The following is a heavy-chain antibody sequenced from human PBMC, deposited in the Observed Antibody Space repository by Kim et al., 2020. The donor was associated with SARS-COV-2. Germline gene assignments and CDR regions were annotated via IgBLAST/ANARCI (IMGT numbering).Heavy chain of an antibody. CDR3: AKDRWKSSGWYWFCYYYGMDV. CDR2: ISAYNGNT. V-gene: IGHV1-18*04. J-gene: IGHJ6*01. CDR1: GYTFTSYG. D-gene: IGHD6-19*01. Sequence: ASVKVSCKASGYTFTSYGISWVRQAPGQGLEWMGWISAYNGNTNYAQKLQGRVTMTTDTSTSTAYMELRSLRPDDTAVYYCAKDRWKSSGWYWFCYYYGMDVWGQGTTVTVSS.